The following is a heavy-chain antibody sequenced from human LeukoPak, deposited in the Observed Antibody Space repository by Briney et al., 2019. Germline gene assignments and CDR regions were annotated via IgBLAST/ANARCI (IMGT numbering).Heavy chain of an antibody. D-gene: IGHD2/OR15-2a*01. CDR3: ATYLTWRVDY. V-gene: IGHV1-46*01. Sequence: ASVKVSCKASGYTFTSYYMHWVRQAPGQGLEWMGIINPSGGSRSYAQKFQGRVTMTRNTSISTAYMELSSLRSEDTAVYYCATYLTWRVDYWGQGTLVTVSS. J-gene: IGHJ4*02. CDR2: INPSGGSR. CDR1: GYTFTSYY.